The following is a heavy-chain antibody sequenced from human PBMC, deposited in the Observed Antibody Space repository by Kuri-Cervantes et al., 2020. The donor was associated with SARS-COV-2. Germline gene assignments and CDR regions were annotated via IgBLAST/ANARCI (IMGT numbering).Heavy chain of an antibody. CDR1: GFTFSSYA. D-gene: IGHD2-2*01. V-gene: IGHV3-30*04. J-gene: IGHJ4*02. Sequence: GESLKISCAASGFTFSSYAMSWVRQAPGKGLEWVAVISYDGTNKYYADSVKGRFSISRDNPKNTLHLQMSSLRAEDTAVYYCVPDTVVVEAARIDYWGQGTLVTVSS. CDR2: ISYDGTNK. CDR3: VPDTVVVEAARIDY.